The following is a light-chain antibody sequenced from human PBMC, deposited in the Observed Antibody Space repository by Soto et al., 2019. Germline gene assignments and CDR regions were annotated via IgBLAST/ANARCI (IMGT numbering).Light chain of an antibody. Sequence: LTQPASVSGSPGQSITISCTGTSSDVGGYNSVSWYQQHPGEAPKLIIYEVSNRPSGVSNRFSGSKSGNTASLTISGLQAEDEADFYCSSFTSSITYVFGTGTKVTVL. J-gene: IGLJ1*01. V-gene: IGLV2-14*01. CDR3: SSFTSSITYV. CDR2: EVS. CDR1: SSDVGGYNS.